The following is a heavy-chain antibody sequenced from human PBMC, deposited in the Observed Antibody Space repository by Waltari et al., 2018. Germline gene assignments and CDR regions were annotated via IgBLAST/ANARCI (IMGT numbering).Heavy chain of an antibody. J-gene: IGHJ4*02. D-gene: IGHD3-22*01. V-gene: IGHV1-8*03. CDR1: GYTFTRYD. Sequence: QVQLVQSGAEVKKPGASVKVSCKASGYTFTRYDIKWVRPATGQGLEWMGWMNPNSGNTGYAQKFQGRVTITRNTSISTAYMELSSLRSEDTAVYYCARGALDSSGYYSLFDYWGQGTLVTVSS. CDR3: ARGALDSSGYYSLFDY. CDR2: MNPNSGNT.